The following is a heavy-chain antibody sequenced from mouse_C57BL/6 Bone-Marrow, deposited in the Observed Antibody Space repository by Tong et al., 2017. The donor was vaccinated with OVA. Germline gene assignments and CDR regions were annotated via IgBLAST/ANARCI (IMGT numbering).Heavy chain of an antibody. CDR2: IWTGGGT. D-gene: IGHD2-4*01. CDR3: ARRRIPTMITTYYFDY. J-gene: IGHJ2*01. Sequence: VQLQESGPGLAAPSQSLSITCTVSGFSLTSYAISWVRQPPGKGLEWLGVIWTGGGTNYNSALKSRLSISKDNSKRQVFIKMNSLQTEDTSRYYCARRRIPTMITTYYFDYCDQGTTLTVSS. CDR1: GFSLTSYA. V-gene: IGHV2-9-1*01.